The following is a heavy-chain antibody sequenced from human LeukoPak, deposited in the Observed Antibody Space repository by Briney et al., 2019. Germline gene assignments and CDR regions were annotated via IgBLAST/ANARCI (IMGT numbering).Heavy chain of an antibody. CDR3: ARDLAPIAARNY. CDR1: GFTFSSYS. CDR2: ISSSSSYI. V-gene: IGHV3-21*01. Sequence: GGSLRLSCAASGFTFSSYSMHWVRQAPGKGLEWVSSISSSSSYIYYADSVKGRFTISRDNAKNSLYLQMNSLRAEDTAVYYYARDLAPIAARNYWGQGTLVTVSS. D-gene: IGHD6-6*01. J-gene: IGHJ4*02.